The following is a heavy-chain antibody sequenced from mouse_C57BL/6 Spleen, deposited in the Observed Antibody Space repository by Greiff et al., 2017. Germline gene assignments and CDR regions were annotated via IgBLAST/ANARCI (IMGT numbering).Heavy chain of an antibody. J-gene: IGHJ2*01. CDR3: ASVGSYYSNAFDY. V-gene: IGHV1-72*01. Sequence: QVQLKQPGAELVKPGASVKLSCKASGYTFTSYWMHWVKQRPGRGLEWIGRIAPPSGGTKYNEKFKSKATLTVAKPSSTAYMQLSSLTSEDSAVYYCASVGSYYSNAFDYWGQGTTLTGSA. CDR1: GYTFTSYW. D-gene: IGHD2-5*01. CDR2: IAPPSGGT.